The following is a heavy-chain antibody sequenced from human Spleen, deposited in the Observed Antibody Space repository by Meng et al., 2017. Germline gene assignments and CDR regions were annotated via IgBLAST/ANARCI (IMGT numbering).Heavy chain of an antibody. CDR1: GGSISNGSFY. CDR3: ARDPYAGIAAAVTFRRTAHDAFDI. CDR2: IYYSGST. V-gene: IGHV4-39*07. J-gene: IGHJ3*02. D-gene: IGHD6-13*01. Sequence: GSLRLSCTVSGGSISNGSFYWGWIRQPPGKGLEWIGSIYYSGSTYYNPSLKSRVTISQDTSKNQFSLKLSSVTAADTAVYYCARDPYAGIAAAVTFRRTAHDAFDIWGQGTMVTVSS.